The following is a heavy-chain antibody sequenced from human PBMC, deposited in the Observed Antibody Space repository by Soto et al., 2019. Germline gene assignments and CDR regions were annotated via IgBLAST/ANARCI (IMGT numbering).Heavy chain of an antibody. V-gene: IGHV4-39*01. Sequence: SETLSLTCTVSGGSISSSSYYWGWIRQPPGKGLEWIGSIYYSGYTYYNPSLKSRVTISVDTSKNQFSLKLSSVTAADTAVYYCARHNGPLYIGYYYDMDVWGQGTTVTVSS. D-gene: IGHD4-4*01. CDR1: GGSISSSSYY. CDR2: IYYSGYT. CDR3: ARHNGPLYIGYYYDMDV. J-gene: IGHJ6*02.